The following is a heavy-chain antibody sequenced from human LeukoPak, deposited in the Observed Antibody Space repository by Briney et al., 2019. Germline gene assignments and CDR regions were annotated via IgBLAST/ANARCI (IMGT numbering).Heavy chain of an antibody. CDR2: IYPGDSDT. CDR1: GYNFTTYW. D-gene: IGHD3-22*01. V-gene: IGHV5-51*01. CDR3: ARRDYLDSRGFSFDF. Sequence: GESLKISCKGSGYNFTTYWIGWVRQMPGKGLEWMGIIYPGDSDTRYSPSLQGQITFSADKSINTAYLQWSSLRASDAAMYYCARRDYLDSRGFSFDFWGQGTLVTVSS. J-gene: IGHJ4*02.